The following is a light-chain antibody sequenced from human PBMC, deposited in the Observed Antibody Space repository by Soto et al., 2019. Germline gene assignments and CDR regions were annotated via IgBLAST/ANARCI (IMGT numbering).Light chain of an antibody. CDR1: QSLLHSNGYNY. CDR2: LGS. J-gene: IGKJ2*01. Sequence: DIVMTQSPLSLPVTPGEPASISCRSSQSLLHSNGYNYLDWYLQKPGQSPQLLISLGSNRASGVPDRFRGSGSGTDFTLNINRVEAEDVGVYYCMQSLQTPYTFGQGTQLEIK. CDR3: MQSLQTPYT. V-gene: IGKV2-28*01.